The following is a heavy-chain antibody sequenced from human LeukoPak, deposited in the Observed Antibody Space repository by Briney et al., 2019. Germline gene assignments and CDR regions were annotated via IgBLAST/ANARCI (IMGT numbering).Heavy chain of an antibody. V-gene: IGHV3-23*01. CDR1: GFTFSSYA. D-gene: IGHD2-15*01. CDR2: ISGSGGST. CDR3: ARERPSDPYCSGGSCYSSAFDI. Sequence: GGSLRLSCAASGFTFSSYAMSWVRQAPGKGLEWVSAISGSGGSTYYADSVKGRFTISRDNSKNTLYLQMNSLRAEDTAVYYCARERPSDPYCSGGSCYSSAFDIWGQGTMVTVSS. J-gene: IGHJ3*02.